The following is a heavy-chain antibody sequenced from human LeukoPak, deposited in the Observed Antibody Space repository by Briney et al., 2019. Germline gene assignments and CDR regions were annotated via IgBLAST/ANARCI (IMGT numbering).Heavy chain of an antibody. CDR2: ISYDGSNK. Sequence: GRSLRLSCAASGFTFSSYAMHWVRQAPGKGLEWVAVISYDGSNKYYADSVKGRFTISRDNSKNTLYLQMNSLRAEDTAVYYCARDPCMSGSCYSLYFDYWGQGIQVTVSS. CDR1: GFTFSSYA. J-gene: IGHJ4*02. D-gene: IGHD2-15*01. CDR3: ARDPCMSGSCYSLYFDY. V-gene: IGHV3-30*04.